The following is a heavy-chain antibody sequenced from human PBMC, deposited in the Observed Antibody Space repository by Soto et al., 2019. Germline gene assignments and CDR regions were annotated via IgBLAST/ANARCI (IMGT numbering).Heavy chain of an antibody. V-gene: IGHV4-34*01. J-gene: IGHJ6*03. CDR1: GGSFSDYY. Sequence: SETLSLTCAVYGGSFSDYYWSWISQPPEKGLEWIGEINNSGSTNYNRSLKSRVTIAVDTSNNQCSLKLSSVPAADTAVYSCASVNIVVVPAAIIYYMDFWGKGTTVTVSS. D-gene: IGHD2-2*01. CDR2: INNSGST. CDR3: ASVNIVVVPAAIIYYMDF.